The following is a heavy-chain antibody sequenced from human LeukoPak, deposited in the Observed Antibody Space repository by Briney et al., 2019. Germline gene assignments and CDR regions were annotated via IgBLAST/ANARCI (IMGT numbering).Heavy chain of an antibody. CDR3: ARDQTGEMFWYFDL. CDR2: IYYSGST. Sequence: SETLSLTCTVSGGSISSYYWSWIRQPPGKGLEWMGYIYYSGSTNYNPSLKSRVTISVDTSKNQFSLELSSVTAADTAVYYCARDQTGEMFWYFDLWGRGTLVTVPS. V-gene: IGHV4-59*01. J-gene: IGHJ2*01. D-gene: IGHD7-27*01. CDR1: GGSISSYY.